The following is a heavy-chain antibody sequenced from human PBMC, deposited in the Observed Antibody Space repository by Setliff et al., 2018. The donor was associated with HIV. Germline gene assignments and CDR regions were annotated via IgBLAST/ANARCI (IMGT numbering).Heavy chain of an antibody. J-gene: IGHJ4*02. Sequence: SETLSLTCAVYGGSFSGYSWIWIRQPPGKGLEWIGEFSPTGSPTYNPSLESRVTISVDTSKNQFSLKLSSVTAADTAVYYCARAHPSGGFDYWGQGTLVTVSS. CDR3: ARAHPSGGFDY. CDR1: GGSFSGYS. CDR2: FSPTGSP. D-gene: IGHD3-10*01. V-gene: IGHV4-34*01.